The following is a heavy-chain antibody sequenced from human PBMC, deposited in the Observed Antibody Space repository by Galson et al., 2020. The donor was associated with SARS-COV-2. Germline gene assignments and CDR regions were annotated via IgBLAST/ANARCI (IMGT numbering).Heavy chain of an antibody. Sequence: TLSLTCAVSGTSISSGSYSWNWIRQPPGKGLEWIGYISHSGGTYYNPSLKSRVTIPGDRSKNPFSLRLSSVTAADTGVYYCARLHYGEFAPGAFDIWGPGTRVTVAS. D-gene: IGHD4-17*01. J-gene: IGHJ3*02. CDR1: GTSISSGSYS. CDR3: ARLHYGEFAPGAFDI. V-gene: IGHV4-30-2*01. CDR2: ISHSGGT.